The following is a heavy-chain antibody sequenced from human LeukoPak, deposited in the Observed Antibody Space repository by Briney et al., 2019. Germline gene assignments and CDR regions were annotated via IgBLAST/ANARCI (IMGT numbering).Heavy chain of an antibody. CDR3: ARDKIGTMIVVVMYYFDY. Sequence: GGSLRLSCAASGFTFSSYAMHWVRQAPGKGLEWVAVISYDGSNKYYADSVKGRFTISRDNSKNTLYLQMNSLRAEGTAVYYCARDKIGTMIVVVMYYFDYWGQGTLVTVSS. J-gene: IGHJ4*02. CDR2: ISYDGSNK. CDR1: GFTFSSYA. V-gene: IGHV3-30-3*01. D-gene: IGHD3-22*01.